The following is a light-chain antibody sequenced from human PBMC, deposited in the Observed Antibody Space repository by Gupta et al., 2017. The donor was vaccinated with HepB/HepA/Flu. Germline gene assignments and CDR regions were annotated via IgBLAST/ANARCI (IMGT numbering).Light chain of an antibody. J-gene: IGKJ1*01. CDR2: GAS. CDR3: QQEGSSPRT. Sequence: EIVLTQSPGTLSLSPGERATLSCKASQSVSSSYLAWYQQKPGQAPRLLIYGASSRATGIPDRFSGSGSGTDFTLTISRLEPEDFAVYYGQQEGSSPRTFGQGTKVEIK. V-gene: IGKV3-20*01. CDR1: QSVSSSY.